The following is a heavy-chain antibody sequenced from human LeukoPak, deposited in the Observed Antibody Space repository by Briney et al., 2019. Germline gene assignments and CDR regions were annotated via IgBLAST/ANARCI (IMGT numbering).Heavy chain of an antibody. CDR3: ARDLRGGKDIVVVVAATFSWFDP. V-gene: IGHV3-23*01. J-gene: IGHJ5*02. Sequence: GGFLRLSCAASGFTFSSYAMSWVRQAPGKGLEWVSAISGSGGSTYYADSVKGRFTISRDNSKNTLYLQMNSLRSEDTAVYYCARDLRGGKDIVVVVAATFSWFDPWGQGTLVTVSS. CDR2: ISGSGGST. CDR1: GFTFSSYA. D-gene: IGHD2-15*01.